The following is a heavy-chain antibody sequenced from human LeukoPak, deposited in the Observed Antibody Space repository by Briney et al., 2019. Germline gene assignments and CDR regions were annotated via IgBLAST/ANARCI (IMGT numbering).Heavy chain of an antibody. CDR3: ARDRLVIEYSSGWYPH. D-gene: IGHD6-19*01. CDR2: IYYSGST. J-gene: IGHJ4*02. CDR1: GGSISSSSYY. Sequence: PSETLSLTCTVSGGSISSSSYYWGWIRQPPGKGLEWIGSIYYSGSTYYNPSLKSRVTISVDTSKNQFSLKLSSVTAADTAVYYCARDRLVIEYSSGWYPHWGQGTLVTVSS. V-gene: IGHV4-39*07.